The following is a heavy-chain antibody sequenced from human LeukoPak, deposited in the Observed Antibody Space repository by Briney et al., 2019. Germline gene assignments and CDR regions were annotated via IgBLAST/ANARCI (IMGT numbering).Heavy chain of an antibody. D-gene: IGHD3-10*01. CDR3: ARGYMVRGVIIWTPYYYYGMDV. Sequence: PSETLSLTCAVYGGSFSGYYWSWIRQPPGKGLEWIGEINHSGSTNYNSSLKSRVTISVDTSKNQFSLKLSSVTAADTAVYYCARGYMVRGVIIWTPYYYYGMDVWGQGTTVTVSS. CDR2: INHSGST. J-gene: IGHJ6*02. CDR1: GGSFSGYY. V-gene: IGHV4-34*01.